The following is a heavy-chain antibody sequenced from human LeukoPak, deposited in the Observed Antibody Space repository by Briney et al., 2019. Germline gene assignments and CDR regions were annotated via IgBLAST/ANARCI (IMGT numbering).Heavy chain of an antibody. CDR2: IYSGGRT. CDR3: ARVYYGSGSLHYYYYYMDV. J-gene: IGHJ6*03. Sequence: GGSLRLSCAASGFTVSSNYMSWVRQAPGKGLEWVSVIYSGGRTYYADSVKGRFTISRDNSKNTLYLQMNSLRAEDTAVYYCARVYYGSGSLHYYYYYMDVWGKGTTVTISS. D-gene: IGHD3-10*01. CDR1: GFTVSSNY. V-gene: IGHV3-53*01.